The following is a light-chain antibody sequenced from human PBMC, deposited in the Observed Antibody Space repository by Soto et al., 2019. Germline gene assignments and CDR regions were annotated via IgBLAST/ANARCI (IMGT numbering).Light chain of an antibody. Sequence: QSALTQPASVSGSPGQSITISCTGTSSDVGAYDYVSWYQQHPGKAPKYLIYEVSNRPSGVSDRFSGSKSGTTASLTISGLQAEDEADYYCSSDTTTDPYVFGTGTKVTVL. CDR2: EVS. V-gene: IGLV2-14*01. J-gene: IGLJ1*01. CDR3: SSDTTTDPYV. CDR1: SSDVGAYDY.